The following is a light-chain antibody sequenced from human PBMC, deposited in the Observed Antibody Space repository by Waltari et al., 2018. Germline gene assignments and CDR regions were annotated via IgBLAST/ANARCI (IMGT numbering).Light chain of an antibody. CDR2: GAS. CDR3: QQYNNWPPYS. V-gene: IGKV3D-15*01. CDR1: QSINKN. Sequence: EVVLTQSPVTLSVSPGETATLSCRASQSINKNLAWYHQKPGQAPMLLIYGASTRATGIPARFSGSGSGTEFTLNISRLQSEDSAVYYCQQYNNWPPYSFGQVTKVEI. J-gene: IGKJ2*03.